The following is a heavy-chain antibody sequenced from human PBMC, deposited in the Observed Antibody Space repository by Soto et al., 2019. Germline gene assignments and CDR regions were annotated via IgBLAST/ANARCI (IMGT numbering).Heavy chain of an antibody. V-gene: IGHV3-21*01. Sequence: GGSLRLSCAASGFTFSSYSMNWVRQAPGKGLEWVSSISSSSSYIYYADSVKGRFTISRDNAKNSLYLQMNSLRAEDTAVYYCARVRPDIVVVVAEAMDAFDIWGQGTMVTVSS. D-gene: IGHD2-15*01. J-gene: IGHJ3*02. CDR1: GFTFSSYS. CDR2: ISSSSSYI. CDR3: ARVRPDIVVVVAEAMDAFDI.